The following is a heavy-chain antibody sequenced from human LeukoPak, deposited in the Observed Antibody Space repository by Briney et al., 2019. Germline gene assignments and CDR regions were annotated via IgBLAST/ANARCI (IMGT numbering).Heavy chain of an antibody. CDR3: ARDRFVVVPAAKLYYYYGMDV. V-gene: IGHV1-18*01. J-gene: IGHJ6*02. Sequence: GASVKVSCKASGYTFTSYGISWVRRAPGQGLEWMGWISAYNGNTNYAQKLQGRVTMTTDTSTSTAYMELRSLRSDDAAVYYCARDRFVVVPAAKLYYYYGMDVWGQGTTVTVSS. CDR2: ISAYNGNT. CDR1: GYTFTSYG. D-gene: IGHD2-2*01.